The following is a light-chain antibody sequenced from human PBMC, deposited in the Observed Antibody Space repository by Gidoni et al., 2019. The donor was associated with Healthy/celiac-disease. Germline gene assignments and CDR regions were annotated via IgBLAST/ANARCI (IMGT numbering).Light chain of an antibody. Sequence: DIVLTQSPGTLSLSPGERATLSCRASQSVSSSYLAWYQQNPGQAPRLLIYGASSRATGIPDRFSGSGSGTDFTLTISRLEPEDFAVYYCQQYGSSPPETFGQGTKLEIK. CDR1: QSVSSSY. CDR3: QQYGSSPPET. CDR2: GAS. J-gene: IGKJ2*01. V-gene: IGKV3-20*01.